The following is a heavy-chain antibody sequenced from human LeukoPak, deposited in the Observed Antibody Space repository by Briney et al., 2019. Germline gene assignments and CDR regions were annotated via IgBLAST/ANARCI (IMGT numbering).Heavy chain of an antibody. D-gene: IGHD3-16*01. CDR3: ARDLYGSDDC. J-gene: IGHJ4*02. Sequence: PGGSLRLSCTASGFIFSSYGMSWVRQAPGKGLEWVANIKHDGSEKYYMDSVEGRFTISRDNAENSLYLQMNSLRADDTAVYYCARDLYGSDDCWGQGTLVTVSS. V-gene: IGHV3-7*04. CDR1: GFIFSSYG. CDR2: IKHDGSEK.